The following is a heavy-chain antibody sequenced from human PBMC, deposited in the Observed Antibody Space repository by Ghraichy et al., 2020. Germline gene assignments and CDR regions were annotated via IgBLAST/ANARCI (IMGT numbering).Heavy chain of an antibody. D-gene: IGHD4-11*01. CDR3: AKTPVYSSLGRSGWYYFDY. CDR2: ISGSGGRT. CDR1: GFTFSTYA. Sequence: GGSLRLSCAASGFTFSTYAMSWVRQAPGKGLEWVSLISGSGGRTNYADSVKGRFTISRDDSKNTLFLQMNSLRAEDTAVYYCAKTPVYSSLGRSGWYYFDYWGQGTLVTVSS. J-gene: IGHJ4*02. V-gene: IGHV3-23*01.